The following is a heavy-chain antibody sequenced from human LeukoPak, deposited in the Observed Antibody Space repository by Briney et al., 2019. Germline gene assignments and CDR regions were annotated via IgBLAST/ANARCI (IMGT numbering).Heavy chain of an antibody. CDR2: LSSKYET. CDR3: YGIHLGDSFDI. D-gene: IGHD3-16*01. V-gene: IGHV3-53*01. CDR1: GFIVSRNY. Sequence: GGSLRLSCAASGFIVSRNYLGWVRQAPGKGLEWVSALSSKYETYYADSVKGRFTISRDNSENTLYLQMNALRAEDTALYYCYGIHLGDSFDIWGRGSMVIVFS. J-gene: IGHJ3*02.